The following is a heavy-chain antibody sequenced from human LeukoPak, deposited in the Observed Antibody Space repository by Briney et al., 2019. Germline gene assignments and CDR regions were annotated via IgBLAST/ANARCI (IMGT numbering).Heavy chain of an antibody. V-gene: IGHV3-30*03. D-gene: IGHD3-22*01. Sequence: GGSLRLSCAASGFTFSSYGMHWVRQAPGKGLEWVAVISYDGSNKYYAGSVKGRFTISRDNSKNTLYLQMNSLRAEDTAVYYCARDGETYYYDSSGYFDYWGQGTLVTVSS. J-gene: IGHJ4*02. CDR1: GFTFSSYG. CDR2: ISYDGSNK. CDR3: ARDGETYYYDSSGYFDY.